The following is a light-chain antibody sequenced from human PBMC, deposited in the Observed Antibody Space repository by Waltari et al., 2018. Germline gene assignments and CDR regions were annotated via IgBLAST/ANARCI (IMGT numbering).Light chain of an antibody. CDR2: NVS. Sequence: QSALTQPRSVSGSPGQSVTISCTGTSSNVGGYNYVFWYQHRPGKAPKLMIYNVSNRPSGVPYRFSGSKSANTASLTISGLQAEDEADYYCCSYAGGNTYVFGTGTKVTVL. J-gene: IGLJ1*01. CDR3: CSYAGGNTYV. CDR1: SSNVGGYNY. V-gene: IGLV2-11*01.